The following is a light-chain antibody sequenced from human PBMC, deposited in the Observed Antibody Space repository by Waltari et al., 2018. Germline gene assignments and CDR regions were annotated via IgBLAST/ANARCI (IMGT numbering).Light chain of an antibody. J-gene: IGKJ2*03. CDR1: QIVGRF. V-gene: IGKV3-11*02. CDR2: DAS. Sequence: EIVLTQSPATLSLSPGERATLSCRPSQIVGRFLAWYQQQPGQAPRLLIQDASNRATGIPARFSASGPGRDFCLTLSSLEPEDCAVYYWQQRSSWPYSFGQGTKLEIK. CDR3: QQRSSWPYS.